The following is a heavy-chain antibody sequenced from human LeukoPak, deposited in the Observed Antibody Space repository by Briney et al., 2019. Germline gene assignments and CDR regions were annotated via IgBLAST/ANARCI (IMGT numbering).Heavy chain of an antibody. CDR3: ARGQSVAATTGYWFDP. D-gene: IGHD2-15*01. CDR1: GDSVSSNSAA. J-gene: IGHJ5*02. V-gene: IGHV6-1*01. Sequence: SQTPSLTCAISGDSVSSNSAAWNWIRQSPSRGLGWLGRTYYRSKWYNDYAVSVKSRITINPDTSKNQFSLQLNSVTPEDTAVYYCARGQSVAATTGYWFDPWGQGTLVTVSS. CDR2: TYYRSKWYN.